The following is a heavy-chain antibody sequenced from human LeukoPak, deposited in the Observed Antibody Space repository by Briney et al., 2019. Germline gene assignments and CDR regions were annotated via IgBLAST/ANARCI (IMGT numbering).Heavy chain of an antibody. J-gene: IGHJ4*02. D-gene: IGHD3-22*01. CDR1: GGSISSGDYY. CDR3: ARGTHYDSSGYYYVDY. CDR2: IYYSGST. V-gene: IGHV4-30-4*01. Sequence: SQTLSLTCTVSGGSISSGDYYWSWIRQPPGKGLEWIGYIYYSGSTYYNPSLKSRVTISVETSKNQFSLKLSSVTAADTAVYYCARGTHYDSSGYYYVDYWGQGTLVTVSS.